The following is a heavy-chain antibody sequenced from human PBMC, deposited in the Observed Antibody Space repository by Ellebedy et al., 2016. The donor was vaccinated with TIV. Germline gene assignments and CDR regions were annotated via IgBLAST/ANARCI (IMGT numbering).Heavy chain of an antibody. Sequence: GESLKISXAASGFTFSNAWMSWVRQAPGKGLEWVGRIKSKTDGGTTDYAAPVKGRFTISRDDSKNTLYLQMNSLKTEDTAVYYCTTEGPYCSSTSCYVVPGNYWGQGTLVTVSS. V-gene: IGHV3-15*01. CDR2: IKSKTDGGTT. CDR3: TTEGPYCSSTSCYVVPGNY. J-gene: IGHJ4*02. D-gene: IGHD2-2*01. CDR1: GFTFSNAW.